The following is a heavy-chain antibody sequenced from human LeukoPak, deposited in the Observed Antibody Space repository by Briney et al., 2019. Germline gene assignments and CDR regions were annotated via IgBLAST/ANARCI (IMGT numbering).Heavy chain of an antibody. J-gene: IGHJ4*02. Sequence: ASVKVPCKASGYTFTGYYMHWVRQAPGQGLEWMGWINPNSGGTNYAQKFQGRVTMTRDTSISTAYMELSRLRSDDTAVYYCALERGGFGESKLDYWGQGTLVTVSS. CDR2: INPNSGGT. V-gene: IGHV1-2*02. CDR3: ALERGGFGESKLDY. CDR1: GYTFTGYY. D-gene: IGHD3-10*01.